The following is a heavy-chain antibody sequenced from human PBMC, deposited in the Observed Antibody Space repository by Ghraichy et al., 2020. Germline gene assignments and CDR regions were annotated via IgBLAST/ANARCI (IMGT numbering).Heavy chain of an antibody. D-gene: IGHD3-3*01. J-gene: IGHJ3*02. V-gene: IGHV4-59*08. CDR3: ARLQHDFWSGYDAFDI. Sequence: SQTLSLTCTVSGGSISSYYWSWIRQPPGKGLEWIGYIYYSGSTNYNPSLKSRVTISVDTSKNQFSLKLSSVTAADTAVYYCARLQHDFWSGYDAFDIWGQGTMVTVSA. CDR2: IYYSGST. CDR1: GGSISSYY.